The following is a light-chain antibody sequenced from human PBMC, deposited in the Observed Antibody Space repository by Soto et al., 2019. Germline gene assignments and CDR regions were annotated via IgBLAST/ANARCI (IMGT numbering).Light chain of an antibody. CDR1: QSISSW. V-gene: IGKV1-5*03. CDR3: QQYNTYSYT. Sequence: DIQMTQSPSTLSASVGDRVTITCRASQSISSWLAWYQQKPGKAPKVLIYKASSIESGIPSRFSGSGSGTEFTLTISSLQPDDFAPYYCQQYNTYSYTFGQGTKLEIK. J-gene: IGKJ2*01. CDR2: KAS.